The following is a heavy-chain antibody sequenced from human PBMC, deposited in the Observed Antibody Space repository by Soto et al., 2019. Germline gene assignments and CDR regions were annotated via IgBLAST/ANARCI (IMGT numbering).Heavy chain of an antibody. CDR1: GYTFSDYF. CDR3: ASGTLAVPPPADLFDYSMDV. V-gene: IGHV1-2*04. D-gene: IGHD6-19*01. J-gene: IGHJ6*01. Sequence: QVQLVQSGAEVRKPGASVKVSCKASGYTFSDYFIHWVRQAPGHGLKSLGWINLNTGGSVSTQTFRAWFPMPSTSSVNTPFRELSGLITHDTPFYSCASGTLAVPPPADLFDYSMDVWGQGTTVTVSA. CDR2: INLNTGGS.